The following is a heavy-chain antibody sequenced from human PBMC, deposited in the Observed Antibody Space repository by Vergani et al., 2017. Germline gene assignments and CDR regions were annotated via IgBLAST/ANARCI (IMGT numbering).Heavy chain of an antibody. V-gene: IGHV3-21*01. Sequence: VQLVESGGGVVKPGGSLRLSCVASGFTFSHYSMNWVRQAPGKGLEWVSSISGNNDDVYYADSVKGRFTISRDNSKNTLYLQMNSLRAEDTAVYFCARDTYYFDTSGYYLDYWGQGTLVTVSS. D-gene: IGHD3-22*01. J-gene: IGHJ4*02. CDR2: ISGNNDDV. CDR3: ARDTYYFDTSGYYLDY. CDR1: GFTFSHYS.